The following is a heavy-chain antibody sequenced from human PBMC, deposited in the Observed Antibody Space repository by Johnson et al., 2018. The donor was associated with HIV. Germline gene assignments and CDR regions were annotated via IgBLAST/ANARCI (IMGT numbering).Heavy chain of an antibody. Sequence: QVQLVESGGGVVQPGGSLRLSCAASGFTFSTYGMHWVRQSPGKGLEWMTVLSYDGSNKYYADSVKGRFTISRDNSENTLSLHMNSLRAEDTAVYYCAKFESCRPDYDGFDLWGQATMVTVSS. J-gene: IGHJ3*01. CDR3: AKFESCRPDYDGFDL. CDR2: LSYDGSNK. CDR1: GFTFSTYG. D-gene: IGHD4-11*01. V-gene: IGHV3-33*05.